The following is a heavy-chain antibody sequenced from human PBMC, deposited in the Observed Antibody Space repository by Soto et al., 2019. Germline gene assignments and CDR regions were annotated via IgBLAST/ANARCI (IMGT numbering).Heavy chain of an antibody. V-gene: IGHV1-18*01. CDR2: INADNGNT. Sequence: QVQLVQSGAEVKKPGASVKVSCKASGYTFTSYGISWVRQAPGQGLEWMGWINADNGNTNYAQKLQGRVTITTDKSTSRAYIELGSLRSDDTAVYYCARPGYGDYVGYFGYLGQGTLVNVSS. J-gene: IGHJ4*02. D-gene: IGHD4-17*01. CDR1: GYTFTSYG. CDR3: ARPGYGDYVGYFGY.